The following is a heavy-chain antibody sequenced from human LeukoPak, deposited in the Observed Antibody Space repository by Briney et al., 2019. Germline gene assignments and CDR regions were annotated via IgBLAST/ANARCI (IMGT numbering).Heavy chain of an antibody. V-gene: IGHV1-69*13. D-gene: IGHD5-24*01. J-gene: IGHJ4*02. CDR1: GGTFSSYA. Sequence: ASVKVSCKASGGTFSSYAISWVRQAPGQGLEWMGGIIPIFGTANYAQKFQGRVTITADESTSTAYMELSSLRSDDTAVYYCARVGVGIEMATITGGYFFDYWGQGTLVTVSS. CDR2: IIPIFGTA. CDR3: ARVGVGIEMATITGGYFFDY.